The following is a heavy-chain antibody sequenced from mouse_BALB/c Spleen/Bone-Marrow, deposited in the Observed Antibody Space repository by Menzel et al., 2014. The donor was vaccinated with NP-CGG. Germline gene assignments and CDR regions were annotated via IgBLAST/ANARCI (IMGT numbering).Heavy chain of an antibody. V-gene: IGHV1-7*01. D-gene: IGHD1-1*01. CDR3: ARVPITTVPYYFDV. CDR2: INPSTGYT. Sequence: QVQLLQQSGAELAKPGASVKMSCKASGYTFTTYWMHWVKQRPGQGLEWIGYINPSTGYTEYNQKFKDKATLTADKSSSTAYMQLSSLTSEDSAVYYCARVPITTVPYYFDVWGAGTTVTVSS. CDR1: GYTFTTYW. J-gene: IGHJ1*01.